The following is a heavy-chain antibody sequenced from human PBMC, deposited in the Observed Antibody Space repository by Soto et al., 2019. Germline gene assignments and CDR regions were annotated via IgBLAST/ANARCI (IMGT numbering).Heavy chain of an antibody. Sequence: EVQLVESGGGLVQPGRSLRLSCAASGFTFDDYAMHWVRQAPGKGLEWVSGIGWNSGSIGYADSVKGRFTISRDNAKNSLYLQMNSLGAEDRALYYCAKDAITMVRGVISYYGMDVWGQGTTVTVSS. V-gene: IGHV3-9*01. CDR3: AKDAITMVRGVISYYGMDV. CDR1: GFTFDDYA. J-gene: IGHJ6*02. D-gene: IGHD3-10*01. CDR2: IGWNSGSI.